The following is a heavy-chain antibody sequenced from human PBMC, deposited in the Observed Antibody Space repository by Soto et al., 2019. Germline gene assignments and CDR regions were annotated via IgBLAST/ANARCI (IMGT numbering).Heavy chain of an antibody. CDR1: GFTFISYG. J-gene: IGHJ6*02. Sequence: WGSLRLSCAASGFTFISYGMHFFRHSPFKWLEWVTLISYDGGNKYYADSVKGRFSISRDNSRNTLYLQMNSLRPEDAAVYYCVKSLGFCSSSSCSRDYYYYYGMDVWGQGTTVTVSS. CDR3: VKSLGFCSSSSCSRDYYYYYGMDV. V-gene: IGHV3-30*18. D-gene: IGHD2-2*01. CDR2: ISYDGGNK.